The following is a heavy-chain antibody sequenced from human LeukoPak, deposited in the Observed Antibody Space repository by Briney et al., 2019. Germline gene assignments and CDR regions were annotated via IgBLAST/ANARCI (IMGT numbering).Heavy chain of an antibody. CDR2: ISSSSSYI. Sequence: GGSLRLSCAASGFTFSSYSMNWVRQAPGKGLEWVSSISSSSSYIYYADSVKGRFTISRDNAKNSLYLQMNSLRAEDTAVYYCARDLAIVGDPDIGHDYWGQGTLVTVSS. CDR3: ARDLAIVGDPDIGHDY. V-gene: IGHV3-21*01. J-gene: IGHJ4*02. D-gene: IGHD3-22*01. CDR1: GFTFSSYS.